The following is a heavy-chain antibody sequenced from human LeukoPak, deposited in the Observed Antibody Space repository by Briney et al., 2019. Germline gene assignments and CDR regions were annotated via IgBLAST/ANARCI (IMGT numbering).Heavy chain of an antibody. Sequence: GGSLRLSCAASGFTFSRNVMSWVRQAPGKGLEWVSGISGSGGSTYYADSVKGRFTISRDNSKNTLYLQMNSLRAEDTAVYYCAKEGAYCGGDCYGVFDYWGQGTLVTVSS. CDR3: AKEGAYCGGDCYGVFDY. CDR2: ISGSGGST. D-gene: IGHD2-21*02. V-gene: IGHV3-23*01. J-gene: IGHJ4*02. CDR1: GFTFSRNV.